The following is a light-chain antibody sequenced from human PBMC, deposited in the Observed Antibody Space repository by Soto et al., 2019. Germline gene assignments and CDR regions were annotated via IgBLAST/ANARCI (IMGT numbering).Light chain of an antibody. V-gene: IGKV3-15*01. J-gene: IGKJ5*01. Sequence: EIVMTQSPATLSVSPGERATLSCRASQSVSSNLAWYQQKPGQPPRLVIYGASTRASGGPARVSGSGSGTEFTLTISSLQSEDFAVYYWQQYNDWPPITFGQGTRLEIK. CDR2: GAS. CDR3: QQYNDWPPIT. CDR1: QSVSSN.